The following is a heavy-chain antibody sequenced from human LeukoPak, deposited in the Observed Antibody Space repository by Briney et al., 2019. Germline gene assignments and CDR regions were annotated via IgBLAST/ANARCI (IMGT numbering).Heavy chain of an antibody. J-gene: IGHJ4*02. CDR1: GYSFSSNW. V-gene: IGHV5-51*01. CDR2: IYPGDSDT. Sequence: GESLKISCKGSGYSFSSNWIGWVRQMPGKGLEWMGIIYPGDSDTRYSPSFQGRVTISADKSISTAYLQWSSLKASDTAMYYCAIRYSGSYNDYWGQGTLVTVSS. D-gene: IGHD1-26*01. CDR3: AIRYSGSYNDY.